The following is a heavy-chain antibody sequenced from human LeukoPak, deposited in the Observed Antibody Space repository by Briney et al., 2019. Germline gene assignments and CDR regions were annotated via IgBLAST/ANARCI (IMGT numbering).Heavy chain of an antibody. CDR1: GFTFSSYW. CDR2: LKQDGSEK. V-gene: IGHV3-7*01. CDR3: ARGGRLYDFWSGSLVFDI. J-gene: IGHJ3*02. D-gene: IGHD3-3*01. Sequence: PGGSLRLSCAASGFTFSSYWMSWVRQAPGKGLEWVANLKQDGSEKYYVDSVKGRSTISRDNAKNSLYLQMNSLRAEDTAVYYCARGGRLYDFWSGSLVFDIWGQGTMVTVSS.